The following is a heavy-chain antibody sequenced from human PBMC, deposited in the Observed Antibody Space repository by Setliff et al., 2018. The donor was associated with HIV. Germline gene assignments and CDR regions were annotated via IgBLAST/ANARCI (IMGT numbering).Heavy chain of an antibody. CDR2: IYYSGST. CDR3: ASGEYNYGYRFDY. CDR1: GGSISSYY. D-gene: IGHD5-18*01. J-gene: IGHJ4*02. Sequence: PSETLSLTCTVSGGSISSYYWSWIRQPPGKGLEWIGYIYYSGSTNYNLSLKSRVTISVDTSKNQFSLKLSSVTAADTAEYYCASGEYNYGYRFDYWGQGTLVTVSS. V-gene: IGHV4-59*01.